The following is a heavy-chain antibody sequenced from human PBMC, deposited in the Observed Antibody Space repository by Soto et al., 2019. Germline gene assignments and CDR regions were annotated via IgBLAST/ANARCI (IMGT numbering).Heavy chain of an antibody. CDR1: GYTFTSYY. D-gene: IGHD2-21*02. CDR3: ARQLAYCGGDCFTEPVDY. J-gene: IGHJ4*02. V-gene: IGHV1-2*02. Sequence: QAQLVQSGAEVKKSGASVKVSCEASGYTFTSYYMHWVRQAPGQGLEWMGWINPNSGDTKYAQKFRGRVTMTRDTSITTAYMEVKMLTSDDTAVYYCARQLAYCGGDCFTEPVDYWGQGTLVTVSS. CDR2: INPNSGDT.